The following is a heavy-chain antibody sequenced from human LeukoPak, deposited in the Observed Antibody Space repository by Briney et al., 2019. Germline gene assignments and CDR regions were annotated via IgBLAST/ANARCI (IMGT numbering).Heavy chain of an antibody. CDR1: GGSFSGHY. Sequence: SETLSLTCAVYGGSFSGHYWSLLRQPPGKGLEWIGEINHSGSTKDNPSLKSRVTISIDTSKNQFSLTLRSVTAADTAVYYCARGGSMVRGVIISPFFDYWGQGSLVTVSS. D-gene: IGHD3-10*01. CDR3: ARGGSMVRGVIISPFFDY. J-gene: IGHJ4*02. CDR2: INHSGST. V-gene: IGHV4-34*01.